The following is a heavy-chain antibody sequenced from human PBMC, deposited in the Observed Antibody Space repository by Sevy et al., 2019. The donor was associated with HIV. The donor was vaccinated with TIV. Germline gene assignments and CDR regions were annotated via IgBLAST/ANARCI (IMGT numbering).Heavy chain of an antibody. CDR1: GGSITSLY. D-gene: IGHD1-26*01. CDR2: IYYNGHI. CDR3: AGENAWGRGYS. J-gene: IGHJ4*02. Sequence: GSLRLPCTVSGGSITSLYWNWIRQPPGKGLEWIANIYYNGHINYNPSLKSLVTLSLDTSKNQFSLRLSSVTAADTAMYYCAGENAWGRGYSWGQGTLVTVSS. V-gene: IGHV4-59*08.